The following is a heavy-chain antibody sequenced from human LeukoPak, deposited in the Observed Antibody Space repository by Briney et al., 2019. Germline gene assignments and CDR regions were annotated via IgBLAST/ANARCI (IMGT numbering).Heavy chain of an antibody. CDR2: ISDDGSQR. Sequence: GGSLRLSCAASGFTFTNHGLHWVRQAPGKGLEWVAVISDDGSQRNFADSVKGRFTISRDSSKNTLYLQMDSLRADDTAVYYCARAMEKNFDYWGQGALVTVSS. CDR3: ARAMEKNFDY. J-gene: IGHJ4*02. V-gene: IGHV3-30*03. CDR1: GFTFTNHG. D-gene: IGHD1-1*01.